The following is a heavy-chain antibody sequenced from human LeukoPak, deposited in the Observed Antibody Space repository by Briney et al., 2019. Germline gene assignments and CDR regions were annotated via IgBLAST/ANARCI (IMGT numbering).Heavy chain of an antibody. CDR3: ARGDSSSWHFDY. CDR1: GFTFSSYD. Sequence: GGSLRLSCAASGFTFSSYDMHWVRQATGKGLEWVSAIGTAGDTYYPGSVKGRFTISRENAKNSLYLQMNSLRAGDTAVYYCARGDSSSWHFDYWGQGTLVTVSS. D-gene: IGHD6-13*01. J-gene: IGHJ4*02. V-gene: IGHV3-13*01. CDR2: IGTAGDT.